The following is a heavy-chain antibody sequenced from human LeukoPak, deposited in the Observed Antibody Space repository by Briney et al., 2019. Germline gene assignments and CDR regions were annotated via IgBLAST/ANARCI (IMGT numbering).Heavy chain of an antibody. CDR2: IYYTGST. V-gene: IGHV4-61*01. CDR1: GGSVSSGTYY. J-gene: IGHJ4*02. D-gene: IGHD5-12*01. CDR3: ARAERGYPLGDY. Sequence: SETLSLTCTVSGGSVSSGTYYWSWIRQPPGKGLEWIGFIYYTGSTNYNPSLKSRLTISVDTSKNQFSLKLSSVTAADTAVYYCARAERGYPLGDYWGQGTLVTVSS.